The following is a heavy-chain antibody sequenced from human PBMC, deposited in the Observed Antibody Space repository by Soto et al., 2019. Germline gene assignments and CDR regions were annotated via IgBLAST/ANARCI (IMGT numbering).Heavy chain of an antibody. J-gene: IGHJ4*02. CDR1: GGSFGGYY. D-gene: IGHD4-17*01. CDR2: INHSGST. V-gene: IGHV4-34*01. Sequence: PSETLSLTCAVYGGSFGGYYGSWIRQPPGKGLEWIGEINHSGSTNYNPSLKSRVTISVDTSKNQFSLKLSSVTAADTAVYYCARASNLGNYGDYFFDYWGQGTLVTVSS. CDR3: ARASNLGNYGDYFFDY.